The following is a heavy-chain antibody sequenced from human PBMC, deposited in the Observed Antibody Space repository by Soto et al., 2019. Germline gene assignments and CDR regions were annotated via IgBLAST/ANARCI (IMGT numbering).Heavy chain of an antibody. CDR2: IYYSGST. V-gene: IGHV4-30-4*01. J-gene: IGHJ4*02. D-gene: IGHD4-17*01. Sequence: PSETLSLTCTVSGGSISSGDYYWSWIRQPPGKGLEWIGYIYYSGSTYYNPSLKSRVTISVDTSKNQFSLKLSSVTAADTAVYYCARDRGAGDYGENYFDYWGQGTLVTVSS. CDR3: ARDRGAGDYGENYFDY. CDR1: GGSISSGDYY.